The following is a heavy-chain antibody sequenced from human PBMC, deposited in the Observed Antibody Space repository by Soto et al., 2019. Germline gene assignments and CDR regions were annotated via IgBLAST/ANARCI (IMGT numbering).Heavy chain of an antibody. D-gene: IGHD1-26*01. CDR2: ISAYNGNT. V-gene: IGHV1-18*01. Sequence: QVQLVQSGAEVKKPGASVKVSCKASGYTFTSYGISWVRQAPGQGLEWMGWISAYNGNTNYAQKLQDRVTMTTDTSTSTGYMELRSLRSDDTAVYYCARVALDREEEGYYYGMDVWGQGTTVTVSS. CDR3: ARVALDREEEGYYYGMDV. CDR1: GYTFTSYG. J-gene: IGHJ6*02.